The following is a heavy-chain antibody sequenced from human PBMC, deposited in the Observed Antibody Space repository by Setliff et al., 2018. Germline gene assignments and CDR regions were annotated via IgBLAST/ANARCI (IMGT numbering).Heavy chain of an antibody. CDR2: ISSSGSTI. V-gene: IGHV3-11*01. CDR1: GFTFSDYY. CDR3: ARGVPIAAAGTELNDY. D-gene: IGHD6-13*01. J-gene: IGHJ4*02. Sequence: GGSLRLSCAASGFTFSDYYMSWIRQAPGKGLEWVSYISSSGSTIYYADSVKGRFTISRDNAKNSLYLQMNSLRAEDTAVYYCARGVPIAAAGTELNDYWGQGTLVTVSS.